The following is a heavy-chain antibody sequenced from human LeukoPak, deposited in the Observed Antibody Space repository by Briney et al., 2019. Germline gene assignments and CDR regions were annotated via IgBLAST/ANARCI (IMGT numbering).Heavy chain of an antibody. J-gene: IGHJ4*02. Sequence: SGGSLRLSCAASGFTFSSYSMNWVRQPPGKGLEWVSSISSSSSYIYYADSVKGRFTISRDNAKNSLYLQMNSLRAEDTAVYYCARDSITGTTPLVDYWGQGTLVTVSS. D-gene: IGHD1-14*01. CDR3: ARDSITGTTPLVDY. CDR2: ISSSSSYI. CDR1: GFTFSSYS. V-gene: IGHV3-21*01.